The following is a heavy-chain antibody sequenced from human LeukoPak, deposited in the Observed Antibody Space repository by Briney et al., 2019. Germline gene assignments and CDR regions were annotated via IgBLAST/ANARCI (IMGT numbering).Heavy chain of an antibody. D-gene: IGHD2-21*02. Sequence: GGSLRLSCAASGSTFSTYGMHWVRQAPGKGPEWVAFIRYDADKKYYADSVRGRFTISRDNSKNTLFLQMNSLRAEDTAVYYCAKALGGYYYFDFWGQGTLVTVSS. V-gene: IGHV3-30*02. J-gene: IGHJ4*02. CDR1: GSTFSTYG. CDR3: AKALGGYYYFDF. CDR2: IRYDADKK.